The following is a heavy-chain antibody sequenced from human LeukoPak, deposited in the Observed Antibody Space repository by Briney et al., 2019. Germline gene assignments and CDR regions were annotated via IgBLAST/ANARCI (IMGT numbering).Heavy chain of an antibody. V-gene: IGHV3-21*01. CDR2: ISSSSSYI. J-gene: IGHJ6*03. CDR3: ARDATYSSSWSTSEYYYMDV. CDR1: GFTFSSYS. Sequence: GGSLRLSCAASGFTFSSYSMNWVRQAPGKGLEWVSSISSSSSYIYYADSVKGRFTISRDNAKNSLYLQMNSLRAEDTAVYYCARDATYSSSWSTSEYYYMDVWGKGTTVTVSS. D-gene: IGHD6-13*01.